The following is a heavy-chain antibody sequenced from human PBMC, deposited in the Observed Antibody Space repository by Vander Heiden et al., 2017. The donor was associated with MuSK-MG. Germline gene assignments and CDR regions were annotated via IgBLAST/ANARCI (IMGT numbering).Heavy chain of an antibody. CDR3: ATMTKATKCEH. Sequence: EVHLVESGGGLVQRGGSLRLSCTASGFTFSSLAMSWVRQAPGKGLEWVSAINATGTSTYYAASVKGRFNMYRDNSKKKLYLQINSLKGEDTAVEYCATMTKATKCEHWGQGTLGAVSS. J-gene: IGHJ4*02. V-gene: IGHV3-23*04. CDR2: INATGTST. D-gene: IGHD4-17*01. CDR1: GFTFSSLA.